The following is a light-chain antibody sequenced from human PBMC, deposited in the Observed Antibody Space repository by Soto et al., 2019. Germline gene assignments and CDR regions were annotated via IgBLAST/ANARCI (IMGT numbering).Light chain of an antibody. J-gene: IGKJ4*01. CDR2: AAS. V-gene: IGKV1-9*01. CDR3: QQLNSYPPNT. CDR1: QGISSY. Sequence: IQLTQSPSSLSASVGDRVTITCRASQGISSYLAWYQQKPGKAPKLLIYAASTLQSGVPSRFSGSGSGTDFTLTISSLQLEDFATYYCQQLNSYPPNTFGGGTKVEIK.